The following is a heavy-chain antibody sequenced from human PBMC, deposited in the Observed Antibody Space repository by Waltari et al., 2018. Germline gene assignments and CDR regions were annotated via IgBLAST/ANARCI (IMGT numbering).Heavy chain of an antibody. J-gene: IGHJ4*02. CDR2: IHPDGRT. CDR3: ARDRECFTMNCHDESDF. V-gene: IGHV1-46*01. Sequence: QVQLVQSGAEVKKPGASVQVSCKPSGYSFPNYYIHWVRQAPGQGLEWMGIIHPDGRTVYAQKFQGRVIMTSDTSTTTVYMGLSSLRSEDTAVYYCARDRECFTMNCHDESDFWGQGTRVTVSA. D-gene: IGHD3-22*01. CDR1: GYSFPNYY.